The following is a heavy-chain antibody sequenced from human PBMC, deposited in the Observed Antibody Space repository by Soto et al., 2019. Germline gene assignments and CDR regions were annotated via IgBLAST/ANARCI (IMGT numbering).Heavy chain of an antibody. CDR2: IIPVFDKA. V-gene: IGHV1-69*01. Sequence: QVQLVQSGADVKKPGSSVKASCKTSGGPFGSSAISWVRQAPAQGLEWMGEIIPVFDKANYAQNFQGRLTITADEPTGTVFMQLSSLRSEDTAVYFCARLRRDWGDAFDLWGLGTFVTVSS. J-gene: IGHJ3*01. CDR1: GGPFGSSA. D-gene: IGHD3-16*01. CDR3: ARLRRDWGDAFDL.